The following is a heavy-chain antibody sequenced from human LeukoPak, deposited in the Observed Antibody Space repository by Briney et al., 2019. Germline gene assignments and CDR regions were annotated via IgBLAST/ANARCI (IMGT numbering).Heavy chain of an antibody. CDR3: AKDRRSSWTGGYFDY. V-gene: IGHV3-9*01. J-gene: IGHJ4*02. Sequence: PGRTLRLSCAASGFTFDNYAMHWVRQAPGKGLEWASGISWSSGYIGYADSVKGRFSISRDNAKNSLYLQMNSLRAEDTALYYCAKDRRSSWTGGYFDYWGQGTLATVSS. CDR2: ISWSSGYI. D-gene: IGHD6-13*01. CDR1: GFTFDNYA.